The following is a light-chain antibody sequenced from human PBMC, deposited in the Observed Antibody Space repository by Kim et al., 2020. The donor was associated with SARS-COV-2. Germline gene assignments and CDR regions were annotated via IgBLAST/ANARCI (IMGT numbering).Light chain of an antibody. CDR2: QAS. CDR3: QQYKNLWA. Sequence: SASVGDRVTITCRASESISSWLGWYQQKPGKGPKLLIYQASTVESGVPSRFSGSGSGTEFTLTISSLQPDDFATYYCQQYKNLWAFGQGTKVDIK. J-gene: IGKJ1*01. V-gene: IGKV1-5*03. CDR1: ESISSW.